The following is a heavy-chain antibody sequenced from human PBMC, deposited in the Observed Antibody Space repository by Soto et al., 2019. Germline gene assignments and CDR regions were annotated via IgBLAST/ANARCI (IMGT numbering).Heavy chain of an antibody. CDR3: ARDQSPSSGWPGMDV. CDR2: INPNSGGT. V-gene: IGHV1-2*02. D-gene: IGHD6-19*01. CDR1: GYTFTYYY. Sequence: XSVKVSCNASGYTFTYYYMHLVRQAPGQGLEWMGWINPNSGGTNYAQKFQGRVTMTRDTSISTAYMELNRLRSDDTAVYYCARDQSPSSGWPGMDVWGQGTTVTVSS. J-gene: IGHJ6*02.